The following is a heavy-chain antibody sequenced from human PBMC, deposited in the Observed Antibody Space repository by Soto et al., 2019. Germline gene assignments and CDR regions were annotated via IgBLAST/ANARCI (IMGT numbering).Heavy chain of an antibody. CDR1: GYAFTGYY. D-gene: IGHD6-19*01. V-gene: IGHV1-2*04. J-gene: IGHJ4*02. Sequence: ASVKVSCKASGYAFTGYYMHWVRQAPGQGLEWMGWINPNSGGTNYAQKFQGWVTMTRDTSISTAYMELSRLRSDDTAVYYCARGGWQWPPHYFDYWGQGTLVTVSS. CDR2: INPNSGGT. CDR3: ARGGWQWPPHYFDY.